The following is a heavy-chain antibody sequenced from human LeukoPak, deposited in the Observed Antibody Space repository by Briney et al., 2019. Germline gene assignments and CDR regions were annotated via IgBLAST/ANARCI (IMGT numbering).Heavy chain of an antibody. CDR2: INPNSGGT. D-gene: IGHD5-24*01. V-gene: IGHV1-2*02. J-gene: IGHJ4*02. CDR1: GYTFTGYY. CDR3: ARDTRSSYLQYYFDY. Sequence: ASVKVSCKASGYTFTGYYMHWMRQAPGQGLEWMGWINPNSGGTNYAQKFQGRVTMTRDTSISTAYMELSRLGYDDTAVYYCARDTRSSYLQYYFDYWGQGTLVTVSS.